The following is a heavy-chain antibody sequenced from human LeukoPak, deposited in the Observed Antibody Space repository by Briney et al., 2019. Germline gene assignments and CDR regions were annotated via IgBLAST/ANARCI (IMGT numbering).Heavy chain of an antibody. CDR1: GFTFSSYE. Sequence: GGSLRLSCAGAGFTFSSYEMNWIRQAPGKGLEWISYINSVGNTIYYADSVRGRFTISRDNAKNSLYLQMNSLRAEDTAVYYCARDPFPHDYGDFWGQGTLVTVSS. D-gene: IGHD3-16*01. CDR2: INSVGNTI. J-gene: IGHJ4*02. V-gene: IGHV3-48*03. CDR3: ARDPFPHDYGDF.